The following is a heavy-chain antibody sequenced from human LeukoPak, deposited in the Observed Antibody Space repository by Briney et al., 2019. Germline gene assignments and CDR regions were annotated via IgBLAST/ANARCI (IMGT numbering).Heavy chain of an antibody. Sequence: GGSLRLSCAASGFTFSSYAMSWVRQAPGKGLEWVANIKQDGSEKYYVDSVKGRFTISRDNAKNSLYLQMNSLRVEDTAVYYCASRQLGIFDYWGQGTLVTVSS. D-gene: IGHD6-13*01. V-gene: IGHV3-7*01. J-gene: IGHJ4*02. CDR3: ASRQLGIFDY. CDR2: IKQDGSEK. CDR1: GFTFSSYA.